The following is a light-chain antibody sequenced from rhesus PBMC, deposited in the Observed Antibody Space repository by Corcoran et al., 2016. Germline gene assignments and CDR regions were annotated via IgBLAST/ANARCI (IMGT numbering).Light chain of an antibody. CDR3: SSYAGNSAFYI. CDR1: SSDIGGYNR. Sequence: QAALTQSPSFSGSPGQSVTISCTGTSSDIGGYNRVSWFQQHPGKAPTLMIYEVTKRPSGVSDRFSGSKSGNTASLTISGLQAEDEAYYYCSSYAGNSAFYIFGTGTRLTVL. CDR2: EVT. V-gene: IGLV2-13*02. J-gene: IGLJ1*01.